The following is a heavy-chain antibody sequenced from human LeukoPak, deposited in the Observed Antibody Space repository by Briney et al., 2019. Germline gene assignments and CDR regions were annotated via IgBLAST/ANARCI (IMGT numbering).Heavy chain of an antibody. V-gene: IGHV4-34*01. CDR2: INHSGST. CDR1: VGSFSGYY. Sequence: KPSETLSLTCAVYVGSFSGYYWSWIRQPPGKGLEWIGEINHSGSTNYNSSLKSRVTISVDTSKNQFSLKLSSVTAADTAVYYCARGYYGSGSHCCHMDVWGKGTTIIVS. J-gene: IGHJ6*03. D-gene: IGHD3-10*01. CDR3: ARGYYGSGSHCCHMDV.